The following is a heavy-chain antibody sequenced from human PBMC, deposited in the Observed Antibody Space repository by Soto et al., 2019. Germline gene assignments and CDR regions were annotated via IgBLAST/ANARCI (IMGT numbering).Heavy chain of an antibody. D-gene: IGHD2-2*02. CDR2: ISSRVDI. V-gene: IGHV3-21*01. CDR1: GFTFSTYS. CDR3: AREYTAGPLAYGLDV. J-gene: IGHJ6*02. Sequence: VGSRRLSGVVSGFTFSTYSINWVRHAPGKGLEWVSSISSRVDIYYADSVKGRFPISRYNAKNSVSLQMNSRRAEDTAVYYCAREYTAGPLAYGLDVWGQGTTVTLSS.